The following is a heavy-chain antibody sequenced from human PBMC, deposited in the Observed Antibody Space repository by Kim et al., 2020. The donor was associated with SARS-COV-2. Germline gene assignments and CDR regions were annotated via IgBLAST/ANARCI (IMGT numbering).Heavy chain of an antibody. CDR3: ARVPDV. CDR2: PSGGST. Sequence: PSGGSTSYAQKFQDRVTMTRDTSTSTVYMELSSLRSEDTAVYYCARVPDVWGQGTTVTVSS. V-gene: IGHV1-46*01. J-gene: IGHJ6*02.